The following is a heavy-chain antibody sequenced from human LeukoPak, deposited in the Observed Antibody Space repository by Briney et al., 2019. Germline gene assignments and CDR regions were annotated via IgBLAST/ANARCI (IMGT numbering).Heavy chain of an antibody. V-gene: IGHV3-66*01. CDR1: GFTVSSNY. J-gene: IGHJ3*02. CDR3: ARDSYWLGGTIGAFDN. D-gene: IGHD3-10*01. Sequence: PGGSLRLSCAASGFTVSSNYMSWVRQAPGKGLEWVPVIYSGGSTYYADSVKGRFTISRDNAKTSLYLQINSLRAEDTAVYYCARDSYWLGGTIGAFDNWGQGTMVTVSS. CDR2: IYSGGST.